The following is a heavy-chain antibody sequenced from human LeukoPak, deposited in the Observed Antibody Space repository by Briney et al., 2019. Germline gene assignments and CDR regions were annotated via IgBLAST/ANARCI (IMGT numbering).Heavy chain of an antibody. CDR2: ISGSGGTT. CDR3: ARALVVVTVAHDAFDI. D-gene: IGHD3-22*01. V-gene: IGHV3-23*01. CDR1: GFTFSNYG. J-gene: IGHJ3*02. Sequence: PGGSLRLSCAASGFTFSNYGMSWVRQAPGKGLEWVSAISGSGGTTYYADSVKGRFTISRDNSENTLYLQMNSLRAEDTAVYYCARALVVVTVAHDAFDIWGQGTMVTVSS.